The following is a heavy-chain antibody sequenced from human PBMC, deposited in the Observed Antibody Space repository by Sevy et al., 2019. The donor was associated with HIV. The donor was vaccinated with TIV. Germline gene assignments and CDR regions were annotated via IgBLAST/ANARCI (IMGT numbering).Heavy chain of an antibody. J-gene: IGHJ4*02. CDR1: GFPFSSYE. V-gene: IGHV3-48*03. CDR3: ARGWASLGAPGFFDY. Sequence: GGSLRLSCAASGFPFSSYEMNWVRQAPGKGLEWISYISSSGVNIHYAESVKGRLTISRDNAKNSLYLHMTRLRGEDTAVDYCARGWASLGAPGFFDYWGLGALVTVSS. D-gene: IGHD1-26*01. CDR2: ISSSGVNI.